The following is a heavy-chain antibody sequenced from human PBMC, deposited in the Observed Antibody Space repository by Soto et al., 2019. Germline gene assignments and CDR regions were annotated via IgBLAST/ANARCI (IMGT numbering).Heavy chain of an antibody. J-gene: IGHJ5*02. CDR3: ARSERAAGTDWWFDP. CDR2: IYYSGST. D-gene: IGHD6-13*01. Sequence: QLQLQESGPGLVKPSETLSLTCTVSGGSISSSSFHWGWIRQPPGKGLEWIGSIYYSGSTYYSPSLTRRVTLSVDPSTNQSPLKLSAVPAAETAVYYCARSERAAGTDWWFDPWGQGTLVTVSS. V-gene: IGHV4-39*01. CDR1: GGSISSSSFH.